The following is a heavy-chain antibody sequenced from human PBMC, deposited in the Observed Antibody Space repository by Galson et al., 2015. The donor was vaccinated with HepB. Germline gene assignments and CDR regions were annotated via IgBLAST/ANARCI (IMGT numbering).Heavy chain of an antibody. CDR1: GYMLSSYS. Sequence: SVKVSCKASGYMLSSYSITWVRQAPGQGLEWMGWISAYNRDTDYAQKFQGRVTMTTDTSTRTAYMELRSLRSDDTAVYYCAREALVGVVGATQNNWFDPWGQGTLVTVSS. CDR3: AREALVGVVGATQNNWFDP. CDR2: ISAYNRDT. D-gene: IGHD2-15*01. J-gene: IGHJ5*02. V-gene: IGHV1-18*01.